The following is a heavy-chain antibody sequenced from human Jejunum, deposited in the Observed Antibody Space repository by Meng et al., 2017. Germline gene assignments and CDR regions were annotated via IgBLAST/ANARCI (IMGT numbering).Heavy chain of an antibody. D-gene: IGHD6-13*01. V-gene: IGHV4-4*02. J-gene: IGHJ5*02. CDR2: IYHTGTP. CDR3: ARDLLGPAIAATGWFDP. Sequence: VQLPGSGPCLVKPSGTLSLTCAVSGASISDSNWWSWVRQPPGKGLEWIGEIYHTGTPNYNPSLKSRVTMSLDKSKNQFSLELTSVTAADTAVYYCARDLLGPAIAATGWFDPWGQGTLVTVSS. CDR1: GASISDSNW.